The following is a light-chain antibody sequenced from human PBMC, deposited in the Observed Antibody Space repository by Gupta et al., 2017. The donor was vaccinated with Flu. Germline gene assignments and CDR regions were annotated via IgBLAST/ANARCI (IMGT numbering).Light chain of an antibody. CDR1: SSDVGDYNY. CDR2: EVN. V-gene: IGLV2-8*01. J-gene: IGLJ1*01. CDR3: SSYAGNTYV. Sequence: QSALTQPPSASGSPGQSVTISCTGTSSDVGDYNYVSWYQQHPGKAPKVMIYEVNKRPAGVPDRFSGSKSGNTASLTVSGLQAEDEADYYCSSYAGNTYVFGTGTKVTVL.